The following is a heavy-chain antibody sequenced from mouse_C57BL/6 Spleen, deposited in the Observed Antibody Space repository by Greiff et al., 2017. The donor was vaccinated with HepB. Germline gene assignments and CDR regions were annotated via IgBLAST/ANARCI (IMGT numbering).Heavy chain of an antibody. CDR3: ARGVSPDGYFDV. J-gene: IGHJ1*03. V-gene: IGHV1-61*01. CDR1: GYTFTSYW. Sequence: VQLQQPGAELVRPGSSVKLSCKASGYTFTSYWMDWVKQRPGQGLEWIGNIYPSDSETHYNQKFKDKATLTVDKSSSTAYMQLSSRTSEDSAVYYCARGVSPDGYFDVWGTGTTVTVSS. CDR2: IYPSDSET.